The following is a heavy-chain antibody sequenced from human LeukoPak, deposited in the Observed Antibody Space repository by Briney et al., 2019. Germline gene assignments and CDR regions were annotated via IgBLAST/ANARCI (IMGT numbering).Heavy chain of an antibody. Sequence: GRSLRLSCAASGNYWMHWVRQAPGKGLVWVSHINGDGSWTTYADSVKGRFTISKDNAKNTVYLQMNNLRAEDTAVYYCVSFYETYWGRGTLVTVSS. CDR3: VSFYETY. V-gene: IGHV3-74*01. CDR1: GNYW. CDR2: INGDGSWT. J-gene: IGHJ4*02. D-gene: IGHD2-2*01.